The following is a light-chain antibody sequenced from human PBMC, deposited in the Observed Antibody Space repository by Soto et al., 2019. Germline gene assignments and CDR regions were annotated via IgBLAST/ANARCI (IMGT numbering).Light chain of an antibody. CDR1: QSITASY. CDR2: GTI. CDR3: QQYGSSAWT. V-gene: IGKV3-20*01. Sequence: EIVLTQSPGTLSLSPGERATLSCRASQSITASYLAWYQQKPGQAPRLLIYGTITRATGIPDRFSGSGSGTDFTLTISRLEPEDFAVYYCQQYGSSAWTFGPGTKVEIK. J-gene: IGKJ1*01.